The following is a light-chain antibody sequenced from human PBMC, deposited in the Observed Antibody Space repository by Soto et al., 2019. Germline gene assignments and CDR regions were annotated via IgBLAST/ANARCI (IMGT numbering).Light chain of an antibody. V-gene: IGLV2-8*01. J-gene: IGLJ1*01. CDR2: DVS. CDR1: SSAVGAYNY. CDR3: SSYAGRHSYV. Sequence: QSVLTQPPSPAGSPGQSVTISCTGTSSAVGAYNYVSWYQQHPGKAPRLMIYDVSKRPSGVPDRFSGSKSGNTASLTVSGLQAEDEADYFCSSYAGRHSYVFGAGTKVTVL.